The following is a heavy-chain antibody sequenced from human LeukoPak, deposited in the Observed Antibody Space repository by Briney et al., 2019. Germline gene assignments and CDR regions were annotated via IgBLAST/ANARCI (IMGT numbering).Heavy chain of an antibody. Sequence: SETLSLTCAVYGGSFSDYSWTGIPQPPGKGLQWIGEKNYRGGTNHNPSLMSRVIMSVDTSKNQISLKVSSVTAADTAVYYCARVGYSYSINDWSRTGLGAYPTKYYYYMDVWGKGTTVTLSS. V-gene: IGHV4-34*01. D-gene: IGHD5-18*01. J-gene: IGHJ6*03. CDR3: ARVGYSYSINDWSRTGLGAYPTKYYYYMDV. CDR2: KNYRGGT. CDR1: GGSFSDYS.